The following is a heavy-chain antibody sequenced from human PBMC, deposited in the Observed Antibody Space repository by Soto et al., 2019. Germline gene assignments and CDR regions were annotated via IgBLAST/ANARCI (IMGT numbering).Heavy chain of an antibody. CDR1: GFTFRSTG. J-gene: IGHJ4*02. CDR3: AKDYSATWYYFDS. Sequence: VGSLRLSCAASGFTFRSTGIHWVRQAPGAGLEWVAVISSDGSDKYYADSVKGRVTVFRDNSKNTAYLEMRSLRAEDTAVYFCAKDYSATWYYFDSWGQGTLVTVSS. D-gene: IGHD6-13*01. V-gene: IGHV3-30*18. CDR2: ISSDGSDK.